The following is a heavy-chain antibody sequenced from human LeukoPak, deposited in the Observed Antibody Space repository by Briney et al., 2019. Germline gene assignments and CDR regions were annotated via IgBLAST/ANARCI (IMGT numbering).Heavy chain of an antibody. J-gene: IGHJ4*02. Sequence: SQTLSLTCTVSGGSISSGDYYWSWIRQPPGKGLEWIGDIYYSGSTYYNPSLKSRVTISVDTSKNQFSLKLSSVTAADTAVYYCARERGGYSYGSRPFDYWGQGTLVTVSS. D-gene: IGHD5-18*01. CDR3: ARERGGYSYGSRPFDY. V-gene: IGHV4-30-4*01. CDR2: IYYSGST. CDR1: GGSISSGDYY.